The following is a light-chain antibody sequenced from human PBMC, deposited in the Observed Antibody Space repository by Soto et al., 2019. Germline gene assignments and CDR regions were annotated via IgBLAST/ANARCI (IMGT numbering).Light chain of an antibody. V-gene: IGKV3-15*01. CDR3: QQYNNWPRT. CDR1: QTVNSN. CDR2: GAS. J-gene: IGKJ1*01. Sequence: EIVITQSPATRSVSPGERATLSCRASQTVNSNLAWYQQKPGQAPRLLIYGASTRATGIPARFSGSGSGTEFTLTISSLQSEDFAVYYCQQYNNWPRTFGQGTKVDIK.